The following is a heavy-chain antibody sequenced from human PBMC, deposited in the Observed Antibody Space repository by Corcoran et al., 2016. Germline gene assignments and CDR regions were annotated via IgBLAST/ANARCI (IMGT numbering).Heavy chain of an antibody. CDR1: GGSFSGYY. V-gene: IGHV4-34*01. J-gene: IGHJ4*02. D-gene: IGHD3-3*01. Sequence: QVQLQQWGAGLLKPSETLSLTCAVYGGSFSGYYWSWIRQPPGKGLEWIGEINHSGSTNYNPSLKSRITISVDTSKNQFSLKLSSVTAADTAVYYCASGDYDFWSGYYRGFDYWGQGTLVTVPS. CDR3: ASGDYDFWSGYYRGFDY. CDR2: INHSGST.